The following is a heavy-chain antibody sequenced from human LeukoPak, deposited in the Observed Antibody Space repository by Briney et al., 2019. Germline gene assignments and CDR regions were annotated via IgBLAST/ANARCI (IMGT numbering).Heavy chain of an antibody. CDR1: GYSFTSYW. Sequence: GESLKISCKGSGYSFTSYWIAWVRQMPGKGLEWMGIIYPSDSDTRYSPSFQGQVTISADKSISTAYLQWRSLKASDTAMYFCARHHIAAIMSVGSSHWGQGTPVTVSS. D-gene: IGHD6-25*01. CDR2: IYPSDSDT. CDR3: ARHHIAAIMSVGSSH. J-gene: IGHJ4*02. V-gene: IGHV5-51*01.